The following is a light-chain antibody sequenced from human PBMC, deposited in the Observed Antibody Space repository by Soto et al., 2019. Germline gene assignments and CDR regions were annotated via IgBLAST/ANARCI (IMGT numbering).Light chain of an antibody. CDR2: DVN. Sequence: QSALTQPASVSGSPGQSITISCTGTSRDVGGYSYVSWYQQHPGKAPKLMIYDVNNRPSGVSDRFSGSKSGNTAALTISGLHAEDESDYYCSSFTTYSTLVFGGGTKLTV. CDR1: SRDVGGYSY. V-gene: IGLV2-14*03. J-gene: IGLJ3*02. CDR3: SSFTTYSTLV.